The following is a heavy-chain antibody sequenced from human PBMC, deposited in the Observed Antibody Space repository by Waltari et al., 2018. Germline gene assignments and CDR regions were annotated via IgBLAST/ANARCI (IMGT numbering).Heavy chain of an antibody. D-gene: IGHD6-6*01. V-gene: IGHV1-2*06. CDR3: AREYSSSPKYYYYYMDV. CDR2: INPNSGCT. CDR1: GYTFTGYY. Sequence: QVQLVQSGAEVKKPGASVKVSCKASGYTFTGYYMHWVRQAPGQGLEWMGRINPNSGCTNYAQKFQGRVTMTRDTSISTAYMELSRLRSDDTAVYYCAREYSSSPKYYYYYMDVWGKGTTVTVSS. J-gene: IGHJ6*03.